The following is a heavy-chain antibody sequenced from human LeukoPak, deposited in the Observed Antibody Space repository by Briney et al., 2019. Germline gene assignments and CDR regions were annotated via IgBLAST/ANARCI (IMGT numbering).Heavy chain of an antibody. J-gene: IGHJ6*02. CDR2: ISYDGSNK. Sequence: GGSLRLSCAASGFTFSSYAMHWVRQAPGKGLEWAAVISYDGSNKYYADSVKGRFTISRDNSKNTLYLQMNSLRAEDTAVYYCARDLTDDYGDYDYYYYGMDVWGQGTTVTVSS. CDR3: ARDLTDDYGDYDYYYYGMDV. CDR1: GFTFSSYA. D-gene: IGHD4-17*01. V-gene: IGHV3-30-3*01.